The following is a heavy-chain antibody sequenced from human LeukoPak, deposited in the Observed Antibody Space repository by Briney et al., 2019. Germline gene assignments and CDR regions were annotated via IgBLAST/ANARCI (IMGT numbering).Heavy chain of an antibody. Sequence: SETLSLTCTVSGGSISSYYWSWIRQPAGKGLEWIGRIYTSGSTNYNPSLKSRVTISVDTSKNQFSLKLSSVTAADTAVYYCASERRYFDWLYFDYWGQGTLVTVSS. CDR3: ASERRYFDWLYFDY. V-gene: IGHV4-4*07. J-gene: IGHJ4*02. CDR1: GGSISSYY. D-gene: IGHD3-9*01. CDR2: IYTSGST.